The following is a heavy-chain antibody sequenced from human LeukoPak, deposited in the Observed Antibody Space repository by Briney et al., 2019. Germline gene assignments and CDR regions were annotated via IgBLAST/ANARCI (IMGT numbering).Heavy chain of an antibody. CDR2: IYYSGST. V-gene: IGHV4-39*07. J-gene: IGHJ4*02. D-gene: IGHD3-10*01. Sequence: SGPTLVNPTQTLTLTCTFSGFSLSTSGVGVGWIRQPPGKGLEWIGSIYYSGSTNYNPSLKSRVTISVDTSKNQFSLKLSSVTAADTAVYYCARRVRVRGVIATFDYWGQGTLVTVSS. CDR1: GFSLSTSGVG. CDR3: ARRVRVRGVIATFDY.